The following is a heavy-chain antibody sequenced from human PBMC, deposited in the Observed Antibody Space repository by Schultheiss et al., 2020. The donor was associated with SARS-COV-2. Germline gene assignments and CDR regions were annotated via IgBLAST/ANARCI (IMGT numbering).Heavy chain of an antibody. CDR2: IYYSGST. D-gene: IGHD2-2*01. CDR3: ARLAVPAAIDPSPWYFDL. CDR1: GGSFSGYY. V-gene: IGHV4-59*08. J-gene: IGHJ2*01. Sequence: SETLSLTCAVYGGSFSGYYWSWIRQPPGKGLEWIGYIYYSGSTYYNPSLKSRVTISVDTSKNQFSLKLSSVTAADTAVYYCARLAVPAAIDPSPWYFDLWGRGTLVTVSS.